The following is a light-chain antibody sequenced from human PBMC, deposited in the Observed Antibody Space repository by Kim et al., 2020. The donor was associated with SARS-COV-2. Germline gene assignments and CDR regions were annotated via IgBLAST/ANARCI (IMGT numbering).Light chain of an antibody. CDR1: QSISSY. CDR2: TAS. Sequence: ASVGDRVTITCRASQSISSYLNWYHQKPGKAPKLLIYTASSLQSGVPSRFSGSGSGTDFTLTISSLQPEDFATYYCQQSYSNPFTFGGGTKVDIK. J-gene: IGKJ4*01. CDR3: QQSYSNPFT. V-gene: IGKV1-39*01.